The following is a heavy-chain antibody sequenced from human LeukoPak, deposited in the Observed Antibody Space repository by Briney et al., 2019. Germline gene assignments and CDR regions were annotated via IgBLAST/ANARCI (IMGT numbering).Heavy chain of an antibody. CDR1: GYTFTSYG. J-gene: IGHJ4*02. CDR3: ARDLDSSFGLSFDY. CDR2: ISAYNGNT. V-gene: IGHV1-18*01. D-gene: IGHD6-6*01. Sequence: GASVKVSCKASGYTFTSYGMIWVRQAPGQGLEWMGWISAYNGNTNYAQKLQGRVTMTTDTSTSTAYMELRSLRSDDTAVYYCARDLDSSFGLSFDYWGQGTPVTVSS.